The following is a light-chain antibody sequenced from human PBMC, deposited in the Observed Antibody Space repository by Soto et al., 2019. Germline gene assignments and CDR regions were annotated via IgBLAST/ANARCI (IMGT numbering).Light chain of an antibody. J-gene: IGKJ1*01. CDR3: QQSYTTPRT. CDR1: QSISSH. Sequence: DIQMTHSPSSLSASVGDRVTITCRASQSISSHLNWYQQKAGKAPKLLISGASSLESGVPSRLSGCGSGTDFTLTISSLQPEDFATYYCQQSYTTPRTFGLGTKVDIK. V-gene: IGKV1-39*01. CDR2: GAS.